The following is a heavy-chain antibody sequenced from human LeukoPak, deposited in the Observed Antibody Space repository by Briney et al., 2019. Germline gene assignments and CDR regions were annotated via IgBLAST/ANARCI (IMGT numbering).Heavy chain of an antibody. CDR2: ISAYNGNT. Sequence: ASVKVSCKASGYTFTSYGISWVRQAPGQGLEWIGWISAYNGNTNYAQKLQGRVTMTTDTSTSTAYMELRSLRSDVTAVYYCARDQRERQQLATLLVMCSYYYGMDVWGKGTTVTVSS. V-gene: IGHV1-18*04. CDR1: GYTFTSYG. J-gene: IGHJ6*04. D-gene: IGHD6-13*01. CDR3: ARDQRERQQLATLLVMCSYYYGMDV.